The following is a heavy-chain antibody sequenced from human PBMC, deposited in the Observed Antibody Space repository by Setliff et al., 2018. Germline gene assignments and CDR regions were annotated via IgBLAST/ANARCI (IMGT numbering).Heavy chain of an antibody. D-gene: IGHD1-26*01. J-gene: IGHJ4*02. CDR2: ISPSGST. CDR1: GGSISTKNYY. Sequence: PSETLSLTCTVSGGSISTKNYYWGWIRQPPGKGLEWIGHISPSGSTTYNPSVKSRVTISLDTSKNHFSLKLDSVTAADTALYYCARSPSSGAYWNPRPFYSDYWGQGTLVTVSS. CDR3: ARSPSSGAYWNPRPFYSDY. V-gene: IGHV4-39*02.